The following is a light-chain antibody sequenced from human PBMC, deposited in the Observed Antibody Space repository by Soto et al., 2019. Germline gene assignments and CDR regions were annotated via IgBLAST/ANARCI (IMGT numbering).Light chain of an antibody. V-gene: IGLV2-23*01. CDR1: SSDIGTYNL. CDR2: EGI. Sequence: QSVLTQPASVSGSPGQSITISCTGTSSDIGTYNLVSWYQHYPGKAPKLMIYEGIKRPSGVSNRFSGSKSGNTAFLTISGLQDEDEADYYCCSYAGSGTDNYVFGSGTKVTVL. J-gene: IGLJ1*01. CDR3: CSYAGSGTDNYV.